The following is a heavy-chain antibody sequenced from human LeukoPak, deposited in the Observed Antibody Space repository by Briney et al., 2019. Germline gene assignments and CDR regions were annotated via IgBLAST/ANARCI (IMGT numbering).Heavy chain of an antibody. J-gene: IGHJ1*01. CDR1: GGSISSSSYY. D-gene: IGHD6-13*01. V-gene: IGHV4-39*07. CDR3: ARGAGYSSSWYSH. CDR2: IYYSGST. Sequence: SETLSLTCTVSGGSISSSSYYWGWIRQPPGKGLEWIGSIYYSGSTYYNPSLKSRVTISVDTSKNQFSLKLNSVTAADTAVYYCARGAGYSSSWYSHWGQGTLVTVSS.